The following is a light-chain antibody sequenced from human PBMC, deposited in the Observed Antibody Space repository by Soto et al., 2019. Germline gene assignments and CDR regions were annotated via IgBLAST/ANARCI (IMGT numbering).Light chain of an antibody. V-gene: IGLV1-44*01. J-gene: IGLJ1*01. CDR1: SPIIEGNS. CDR2: STT. CDR3: EAGDESLNGFV. Sequence: QAVLTQPPPASGAPREGGTISFFGSSPIIEGNSVNWFQQPPGAAPKLLISSTTQRPSGVPDRFSGSKSGTSGSLAISGLQSGDEAEYFCEAGDESLNGFVFGAGTKVTVL.